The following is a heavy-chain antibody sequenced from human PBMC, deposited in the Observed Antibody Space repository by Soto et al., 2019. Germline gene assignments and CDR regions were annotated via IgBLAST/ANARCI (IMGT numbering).Heavy chain of an antibody. J-gene: IGHJ6*02. Sequence: QVQLVQSGAEVKKPGSSVKVSCKASGGTFSSYAISWVRQAPGQGLEWMGGIIPIFGTANYAQKFQGRVTITADESTSTADRERSSLRSEETAVYYCARDGGPYSSGWYVPARDYYYGMDVWGQGTTVTVSS. CDR1: GGTFSSYA. D-gene: IGHD6-19*01. V-gene: IGHV1-69*12. CDR3: ARDGGPYSSGWYVPARDYYYGMDV. CDR2: IIPIFGTA.